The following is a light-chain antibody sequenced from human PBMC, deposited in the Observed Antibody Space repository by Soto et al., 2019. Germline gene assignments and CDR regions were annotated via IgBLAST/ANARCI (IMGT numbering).Light chain of an antibody. CDR1: SSDFGRYKF. CDR3: FSFTSTNTHV. V-gene: IGLV2-23*01. CDR2: ETS. J-gene: IGLJ1*01. Sequence: QSVLTQPASVSGSPGQSVTISCTGTSSDFGRYKFVSWYQHHPGTVPKVIIYETSKRPPGVSDRFSGSKSGNTASLTISGLQAEDEADYYCFSFTSTNTHVFGSGTKVTVL.